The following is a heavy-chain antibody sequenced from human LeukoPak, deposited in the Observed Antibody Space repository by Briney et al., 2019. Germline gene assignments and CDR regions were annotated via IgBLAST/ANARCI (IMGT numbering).Heavy chain of an antibody. Sequence: PGRSLRLSCAASGFTFSSYAMHWVRQAPGQGLEWVALISYDGSNKYYADSVKGRFTISRDNSKNTLYLQMNSLGAEDTAVYYCARVWKTDSSGYYLEGHFDYWGQGTLVTVSS. CDR3: ARVWKTDSSGYYLEGHFDY. V-gene: IGHV3-30*04. D-gene: IGHD3-22*01. CDR1: GFTFSSYA. J-gene: IGHJ4*02. CDR2: ISYDGSNK.